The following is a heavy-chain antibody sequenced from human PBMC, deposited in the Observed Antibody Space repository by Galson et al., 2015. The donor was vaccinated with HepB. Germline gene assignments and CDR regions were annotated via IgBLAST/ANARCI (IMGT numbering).Heavy chain of an antibody. V-gene: IGHV1-2*02. J-gene: IGHJ6*02. CDR3: AREEDTFYGMDV. Sequence: SVKVSCKASGYTFTDYYAHWVRQAPGQGLEWMGWVNPKTGGTNSAQRFQGRVTMTRDTFLTAAYMELSRLRSDDTAVYYCAREEDTFYGMDVWGRGTTVTVSS. CDR2: VNPKTGGT. D-gene: IGHD2-15*01. CDR1: GYTFTDYY.